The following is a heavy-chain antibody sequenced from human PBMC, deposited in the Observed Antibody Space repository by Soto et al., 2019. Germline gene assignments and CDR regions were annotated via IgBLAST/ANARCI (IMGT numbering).Heavy chain of an antibody. V-gene: IGHV4-31*03. Sequence: SETLSLTCTVSGGSISSGGYYRSWIRQHPGKGLEWIGYIYYSGSTYYNPSLKSRVTISVDTSKNQFSLKLSSVTAADTAVYYCARSAIAVAGTWVFDYWGQGTLVTVSS. D-gene: IGHD6-19*01. J-gene: IGHJ4*02. CDR2: IYYSGST. CDR1: GGSISSGGYY. CDR3: ARSAIAVAGTWVFDY.